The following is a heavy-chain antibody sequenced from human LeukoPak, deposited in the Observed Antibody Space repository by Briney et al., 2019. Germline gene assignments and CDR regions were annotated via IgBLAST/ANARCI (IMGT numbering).Heavy chain of an antibody. CDR1: GGTFTSYA. CDR2: IIPIFSTA. J-gene: IGHJ3*02. V-gene: IGHV1-69*05. D-gene: IGHD2-2*01. Sequence: ASVKVSCKASGGTFTSYAISWVRQAPGQGLEWMGGIIPIFSTANYAQKFQGRVTITTDESTSTAYMELSSLRSEDTAVYYCASTGYCSSTSCSSGDAFDIWGQGTMVTVSS. CDR3: ASTGYCSSTSCSSGDAFDI.